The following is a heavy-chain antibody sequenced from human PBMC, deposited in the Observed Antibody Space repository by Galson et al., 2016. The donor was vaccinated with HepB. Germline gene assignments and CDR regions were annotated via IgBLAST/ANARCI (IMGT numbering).Heavy chain of an antibody. CDR1: GYRFFTYG. Sequence: SVKVSCKASGYRFFTYGINWVRQAPGQGLEWLGWISANSGNTIYAQKFQDRVTMTRDTSASTVYMDLRSLRSDDTAVYYCARDVQFRFDYWGQGTLVTVSS. V-gene: IGHV1-18*04. D-gene: IGHD4-11*01. J-gene: IGHJ4*02. CDR3: ARDVQFRFDY. CDR2: ISANSGNT.